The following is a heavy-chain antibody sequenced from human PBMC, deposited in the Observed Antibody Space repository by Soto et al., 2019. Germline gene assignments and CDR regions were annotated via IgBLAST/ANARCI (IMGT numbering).Heavy chain of an antibody. Sequence: SETLSLTCTVSGGSISSGGYYWSWIRQHPGKGLEWIGYIYYSGSTYYNPSLKSRVTISVDTSKNQFSLKLSSVTAADTAVYYCARGEDYSNYGWFDPWGQGTLVTVSS. CDR2: IYYSGST. V-gene: IGHV4-31*03. CDR3: ARGEDYSNYGWFDP. D-gene: IGHD4-4*01. CDR1: GGSISSGGYY. J-gene: IGHJ5*02.